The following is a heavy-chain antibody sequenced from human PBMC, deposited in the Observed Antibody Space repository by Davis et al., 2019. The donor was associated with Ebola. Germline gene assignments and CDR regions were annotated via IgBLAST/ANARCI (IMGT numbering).Heavy chain of an antibody. V-gene: IGHV4-39*01. J-gene: IGHJ4*02. CDR1: GGSISSSSYY. Sequence: MPSETLSLTCTVSGGSISSSSYYWVYIRQPPGKGLEWIGSIHYSGSTYYNPSLKSRVTISVDTSKNQFSLKVSSVTAADTAAYYCARTDDNYSYYFDDWGQGTLVTVSS. CDR2: IHYSGST. D-gene: IGHD4-11*01. CDR3: ARTDDNYSYYFDD.